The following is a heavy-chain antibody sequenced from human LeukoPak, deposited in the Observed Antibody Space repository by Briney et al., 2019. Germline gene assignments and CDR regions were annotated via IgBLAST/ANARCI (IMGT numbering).Heavy chain of an antibody. V-gene: IGHV4-34*01. CDR3: ARDGVRGVIR. CDR2: IYYSGST. D-gene: IGHD3-10*01. J-gene: IGHJ4*02. CDR1: GGSFSGYY. Sequence: SETLSLTCAVYGGSFSGYYWSWIRQPPGKGLEWIGSIYYSGSTYYNPSLKSRVTISVDTSKNQFSLKLSSVTAADTAVYYCARDGVRGVIRWGQGTLVTVSS.